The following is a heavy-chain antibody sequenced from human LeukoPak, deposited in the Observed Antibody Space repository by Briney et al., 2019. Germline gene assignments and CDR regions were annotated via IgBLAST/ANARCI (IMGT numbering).Heavy chain of an antibody. J-gene: IGHJ6*02. D-gene: IGHD6-13*01. V-gene: IGHV1-24*01. CDR2: FDPEDGKT. CDR1: AYTLTELS. CDR3: ATGYLVTAGLMDV. Sequence: ASVKVSCKVSAYTLTELSMFWVRQAPGKGLEWMGSFDPEDGKTVYAQKFQGRVTMTEDTSTDTAYMELSSLRSEDTAVYYCATGYLVTAGLMDVWGQGTTVTVSS.